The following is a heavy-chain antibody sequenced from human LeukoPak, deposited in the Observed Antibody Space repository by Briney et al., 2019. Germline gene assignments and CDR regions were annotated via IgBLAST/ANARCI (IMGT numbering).Heavy chain of an antibody. CDR2: IYTSGST. CDR1: GGSISSYY. V-gene: IGHV4-4*07. J-gene: IGHJ4*02. CDR3: ARGRDTFDY. Sequence: RSSETLSLTCTVSGGSISSYYWSWIRQPAGKGLEWIGHIYTSGSTNSNPSLKSRVTMSVDTSKNQFSLKLTSVTAADTAVYYCARGRDTFDYWGQGTLVTVSS. D-gene: IGHD5-18*01.